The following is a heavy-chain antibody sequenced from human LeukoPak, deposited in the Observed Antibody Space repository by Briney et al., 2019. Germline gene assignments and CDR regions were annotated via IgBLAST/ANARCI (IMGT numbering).Heavy chain of an antibody. V-gene: IGHV3-23*01. J-gene: IGHJ4*02. CDR2: IFGSGGSP. CDR1: GFTFGSHA. Sequence: GGSLRLSCEASGFTFGSHAMYWVRQAPGKGLEWVAGIFGSGGSPHYADPVKGRFTISRDNSRNTVYLQINSPRAEDTAVYYCGKTTVGYSSGQKPAWPVDYWGQGTLVNVSS. CDR3: GKTTVGYSSGQKPAWPVDY. D-gene: IGHD5-18*01.